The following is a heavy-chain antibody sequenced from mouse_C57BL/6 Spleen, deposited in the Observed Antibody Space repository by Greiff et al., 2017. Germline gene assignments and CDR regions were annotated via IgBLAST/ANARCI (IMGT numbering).Heavy chain of an antibody. J-gene: IGHJ2*01. CDR3: VRLSDYSNGYYFDY. CDR1: GYTFTSYW. CDR2: IYPGSGST. V-gene: IGHV1-55*01. Sequence: VQLQQPGAELVKPGASVKMSCKASGYTFTSYWITWVKQRPGQGLEWIGDIYPGSGSTNYNEKFKSKATLTVDPSSSTAYMQLSSLTSEDSAVYYSVRLSDYSNGYYFDYWGQGTTLTVSS. D-gene: IGHD2-5*01.